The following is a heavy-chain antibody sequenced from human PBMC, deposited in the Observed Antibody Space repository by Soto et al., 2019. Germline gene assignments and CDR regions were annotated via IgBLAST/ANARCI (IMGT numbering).Heavy chain of an antibody. CDR2: ISGSGGST. Sequence: GGSLRLSCAASGFTFSSYAMSWVRQAPGKGLEWVSAISGSGGSTYYADSVKGRFTISRDNSKNTLYLQMNSLRAEDTAVYYCARADTAMENFDYWGQGTLVTVS. J-gene: IGHJ4*02. V-gene: IGHV3-23*01. D-gene: IGHD5-18*01. CDR3: ARADTAMENFDY. CDR1: GFTFSSYA.